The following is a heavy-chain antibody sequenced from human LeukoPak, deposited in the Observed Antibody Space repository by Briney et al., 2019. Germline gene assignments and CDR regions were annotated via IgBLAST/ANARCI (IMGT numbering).Heavy chain of an antibody. D-gene: IGHD3-10*01. CDR3: ARDRGGGFKGYYYYYYMDV. CDR2: IYHSGST. Sequence: PSGTLSLTCAVSGGSIRSSNWWSWVRQPPGKGLEWIGEIYHSGSTNYNPSLKSRVTISVDKSKNQFSLKLSSVTAADTAVYYCARDRGGGFKGYYYYYYMDVWGKGTTVTVSS. J-gene: IGHJ6*03. CDR1: GGSIRSSNW. V-gene: IGHV4-4*02.